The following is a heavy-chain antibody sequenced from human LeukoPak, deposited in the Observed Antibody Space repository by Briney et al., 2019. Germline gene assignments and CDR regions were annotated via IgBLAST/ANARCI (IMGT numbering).Heavy chain of an antibody. CDR3: GRRFDY. Sequence: PGRSLRLSCAASGFTFSSYAMHWVRQAPGKGLEWVAVISYDGSNKYYADSVKGRFTISRDNSKNTLYLQMNSLRAEDTAVYYCGRRFDYWGQGTLVTVSS. J-gene: IGHJ4*02. CDR2: ISYDGSNK. V-gene: IGHV3-30-3*01. CDR1: GFTFSSYA.